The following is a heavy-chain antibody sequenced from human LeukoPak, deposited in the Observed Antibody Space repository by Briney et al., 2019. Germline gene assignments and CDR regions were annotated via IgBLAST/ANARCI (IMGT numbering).Heavy chain of an antibody. CDR2: ISRSGSTK. CDR1: GFTFSDYN. J-gene: IGHJ6*03. CDR3: AREGYYYMDV. Sequence: GGSLRLSCAASGFTFSDYNMRWIRQAPGKGLEWVSPISRSGSTKYYADSVKGRFTISRDNAKNSLFLQMNSLRAEDTAVYYCAREGYYYMDVWGKGTTVTVSS. V-gene: IGHV3-11*01.